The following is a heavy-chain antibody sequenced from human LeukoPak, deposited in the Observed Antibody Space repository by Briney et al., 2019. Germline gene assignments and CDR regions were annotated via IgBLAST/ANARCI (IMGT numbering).Heavy chain of an antibody. D-gene: IGHD5-18*01. CDR3: AKDQGYSSFYGMDV. Sequence: GGSLRLSCAASEFTFSSCAMSWVRQAPGKGLEWVSGIIGSGYSTYYADSVKGRFTISRDNSKNTLYLQMNSLRAEDTAVYYCAKDQGYSSFYGMDVWGQGTTVTVSS. J-gene: IGHJ6*02. CDR1: EFTFSSCA. V-gene: IGHV3-23*01. CDR2: IIGSGYST.